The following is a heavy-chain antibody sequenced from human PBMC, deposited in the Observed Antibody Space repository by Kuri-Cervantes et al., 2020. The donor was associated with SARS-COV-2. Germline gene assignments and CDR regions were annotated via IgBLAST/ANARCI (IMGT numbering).Heavy chain of an antibody. J-gene: IGHJ4*02. D-gene: IGHD4-17*01. CDR3: ARDRGDYVFYFDY. V-gene: IGHV4-34*01. CDR1: GGSFSGYY. Sequence: GSLRLSCAVYGGSFSGYYWSWIRQPPGKGLEWIGEINHSGSTNYNPSLKSRVTISVDTSKNQFSLKLSSVTAADTAVYYCARDRGDYVFYFDYWGQGTLVTSPQ. CDR2: INHSGST.